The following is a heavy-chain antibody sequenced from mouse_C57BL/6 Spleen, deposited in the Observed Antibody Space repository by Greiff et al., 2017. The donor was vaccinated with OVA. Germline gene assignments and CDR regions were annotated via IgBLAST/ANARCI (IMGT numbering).Heavy chain of an antibody. CDR2: IWSGGST. CDR1: GFSLTSYG. Sequence: VKLQESGPGLVQPSQSLSITCTVSGFSLTSYGVHWVRQSPGKGLEWLGVIWSGGSTDYNAAFISRLSISKDNSKSQVFFKMNSLQADDTAIYYCARNSPYYDYDYYAMDYWGQGTSVTVSS. J-gene: IGHJ4*01. V-gene: IGHV2-2*01. CDR3: ARNSPYYDYDYYAMDY. D-gene: IGHD2-4*01.